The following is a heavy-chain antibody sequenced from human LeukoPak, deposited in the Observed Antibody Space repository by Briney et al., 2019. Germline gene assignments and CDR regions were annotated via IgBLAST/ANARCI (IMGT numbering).Heavy chain of an antibody. CDR2: IYYSGSA. J-gene: IGHJ5*02. CDR1: GGSISSSSYY. CDR3: ARDPSGGDRPEDWFDP. Sequence: SETLSLTCTVSGGSISSSSYYWGWIRQPPGKGLEWIGSIYYSGSAYYNPSLKSRVTISVDTSKDQFSLKLSSVTAADTAVYYCARDPSGGDRPEDWFDPWGQGTLVTVSS. V-gene: IGHV4-39*07.